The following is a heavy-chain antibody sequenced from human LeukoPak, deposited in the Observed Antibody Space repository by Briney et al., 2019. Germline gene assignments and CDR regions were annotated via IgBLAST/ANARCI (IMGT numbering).Heavy chain of an antibody. CDR3: ARAHSGYDPGYYFDY. Sequence: SVKVSCKASGGTFSSYAISWVRQAPGQGLEWMGGIIPIFGTANYAQKFQGRVTITADESTSTAYMELSSLRSEDTAVYYCARAHSGYDPGYYFDYWGQGTLVTVSS. J-gene: IGHJ4*02. V-gene: IGHV1-69*01. D-gene: IGHD5-12*01. CDR1: GGTFSSYA. CDR2: IIPIFGTA.